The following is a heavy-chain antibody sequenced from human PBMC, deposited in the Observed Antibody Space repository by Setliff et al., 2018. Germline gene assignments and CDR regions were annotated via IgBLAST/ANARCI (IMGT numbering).Heavy chain of an antibody. V-gene: IGHV4-39*07. CDR1: GGSISSSSYY. D-gene: IGHD6-19*01. J-gene: IGHJ6*02. Sequence: PSETLSLTCTVSGGSISSSSYYWGWIRQPPGKGLEWIGSIYYSGSTYYNPSLKSRVTISVDTSKNQFSLKLSSVTAADTAVYYCARVSRYSSGWYYYYYYGMDVWGQGTTVTVSS. CDR2: IYYSGST. CDR3: ARVSRYSSGWYYYYYYGMDV.